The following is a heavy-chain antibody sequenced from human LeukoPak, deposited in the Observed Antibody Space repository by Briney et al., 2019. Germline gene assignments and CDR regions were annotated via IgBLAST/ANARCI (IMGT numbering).Heavy chain of an antibody. CDR1: GGSFSGYY. V-gene: IGHV4-34*01. CDR3: ARRGYDSSGYYALGY. CDR2: INHSGST. Sequence: SETLSLTCAVYGGSFSGYYWSWIRQPPGKGLEWIEEINHSGSTNYNPSLKSRVTISVDTSKNQFSLKLSSVTAADTAVYYCARRGYDSSGYYALGYWGQGTLVTVSS. J-gene: IGHJ4*02. D-gene: IGHD3-22*01.